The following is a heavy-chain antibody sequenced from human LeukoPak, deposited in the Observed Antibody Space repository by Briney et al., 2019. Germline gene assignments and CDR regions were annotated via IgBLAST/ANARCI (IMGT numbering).Heavy chain of an antibody. Sequence: PSETLSLTCTVSGGSINSYYWSWIRQPPGRGLEWIGYIYYSGSTNYNPSLKSRVTISVDTSKNQFSLKLNSVTAADTAVYYCARALLYGSGSYHHDWGQGTLVTVSS. CDR1: GGSINSYY. CDR3: ARALLYGSGSYHHD. V-gene: IGHV4-59*01. J-gene: IGHJ4*02. D-gene: IGHD3-10*01. CDR2: IYYSGST.